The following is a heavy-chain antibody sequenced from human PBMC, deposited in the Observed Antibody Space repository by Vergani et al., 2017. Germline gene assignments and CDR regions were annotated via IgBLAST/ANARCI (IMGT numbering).Heavy chain of an antibody. D-gene: IGHD3-22*01. CDR3: AREGNYYDSTGFGPGGSFD. Sequence: QLQLQESGPGLVKPSETLSLTCTVSGGSISSSSYYWGWIRQPPGKGLEWIGSIYYSGSTYYNPSLKSRVTISVDTSKNQFSLKLSSVTAADTAVYYCAREGNYYDSTGFGPGGSFDWGPGTLVTVSS. CDR1: GGSISSSSYY. V-gene: IGHV4-39*02. J-gene: IGHJ4*02. CDR2: IYYSGST.